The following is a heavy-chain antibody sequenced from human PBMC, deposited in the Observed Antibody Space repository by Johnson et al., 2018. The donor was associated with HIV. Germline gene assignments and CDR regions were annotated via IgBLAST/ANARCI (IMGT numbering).Heavy chain of an antibody. Sequence: QVQLVESGGGMVQPGGSLRLSCAASGFTFSSYGMYWVRQAPGKGLEWVAFIRYDGSNKYYADSVKGRFTISRDNSKNTLYLQMKSLKSEDTAVYYCARVGWRSFYDSDGRDAFDMWGHGTMVTVSS. CDR1: GFTFSSYG. CDR2: IRYDGSNK. J-gene: IGHJ3*02. CDR3: ARVGWRSFYDSDGRDAFDM. V-gene: IGHV3-30*02. D-gene: IGHD3-22*01.